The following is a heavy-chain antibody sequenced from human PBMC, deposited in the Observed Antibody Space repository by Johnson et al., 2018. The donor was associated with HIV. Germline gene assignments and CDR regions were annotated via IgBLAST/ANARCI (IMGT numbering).Heavy chain of an antibody. D-gene: IGHD3-22*01. CDR1: GFTFSSYG. CDR2: ISLDGRNK. CDR3: AKDLSITMIVGDAFDI. V-gene: IGHV3-30*18. Sequence: QMQLVESGGGVVQPGRSLRLSCAASGFTFSSYGMHWVRQAPGKGLEWVAVISLDGRNKCYADSVKGRFAISRDNSKNTLYLQMNSLRAEDTAVYYCAKDLSITMIVGDAFDIWGQGTMVTVSS. J-gene: IGHJ3*02.